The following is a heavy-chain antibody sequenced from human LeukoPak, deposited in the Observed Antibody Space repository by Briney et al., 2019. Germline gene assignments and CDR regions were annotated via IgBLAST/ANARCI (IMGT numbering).Heavy chain of an antibody. CDR3: ARDETAAGLYFDF. J-gene: IGHJ4*02. V-gene: IGHV3-7*01. CDR1: GFTFSSYW. CDR2: IRQDGVEK. D-gene: IGHD6-13*01. Sequence: GGSLRLSCAVSGFTFSSYWMNWVRQAPGKGLEWVASIRQDGVEKSYVDSVKGRFIISRDSAKNSLYLQMSSLRAEDTAVYYCARDETAAGLYFDFWGQGTLVTVSS.